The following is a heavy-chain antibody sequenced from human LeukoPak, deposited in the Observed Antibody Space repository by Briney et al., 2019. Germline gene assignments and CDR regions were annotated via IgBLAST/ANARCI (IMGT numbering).Heavy chain of an antibody. CDR1: GHTLSSYG. V-gene: IGHV1-18*01. CDR2: ISAFNGNT. Sequence: ASVKVSCKASGHTLSSYGFTWVRQAPGQGLEWLGWISAFNGNTNIAQRVQGRVTLIRDTSTSIAHMELRRLTSDDTAVYYCATVQRAAAHFQHWGPGTLVSVST. D-gene: IGHD2-15*01. CDR3: ATVQRAAAHFQH. J-gene: IGHJ1*01.